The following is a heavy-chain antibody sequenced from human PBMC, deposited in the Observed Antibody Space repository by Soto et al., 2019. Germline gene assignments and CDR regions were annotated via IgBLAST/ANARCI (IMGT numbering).Heavy chain of an antibody. CDR3: AKERQMIYDFWSGGEDFDC. V-gene: IGHV3-23*01. Sequence: GGSLRLSCTASRFTFSNYAMTWVRQAPGKGLEWVSGINESGRGTYYADSVKGRFTISRDNSRNTLYLQMNSLRAEDTAVYYCAKERQMIYDFWSGGEDFDCWGQGALVTVSS. D-gene: IGHD3-3*01. J-gene: IGHJ4*02. CDR1: RFTFSNYA. CDR2: INESGRGT.